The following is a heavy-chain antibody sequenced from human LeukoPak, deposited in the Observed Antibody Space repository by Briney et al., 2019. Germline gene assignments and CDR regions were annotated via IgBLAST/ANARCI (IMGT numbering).Heavy chain of an antibody. D-gene: IGHD5-18*01. CDR2: ISGSGGST. CDR3: ARGDTAMVTIDY. J-gene: IGHJ4*02. CDR1: GFTFSSYA. V-gene: IGHV3-23*01. Sequence: GGSLRLSCAASGFTFSSYAMSWVRQAPGKGLEWVSAISGSGGSTYYADSVKGRFTISRDNAKNSLYLQMNSLRAEDTAVYYCARGDTAMVTIDYWGQGTLVTVSS.